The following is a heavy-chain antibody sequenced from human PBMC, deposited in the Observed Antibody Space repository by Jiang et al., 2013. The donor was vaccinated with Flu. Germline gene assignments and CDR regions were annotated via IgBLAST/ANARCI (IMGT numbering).Heavy chain of an antibody. CDR1: GGSISSYY. J-gene: IGHJ4*02. Sequence: TLSLTCTVSGGSISSYYWSWIRQPPGKGLEWIGYIYYSGSTNYNPSLKSRVTISVDTSKNQFSLKLSSVTAADTAVYYCARVGYDSSGYYYGAFDYWGQGTLVTVSS. CDR3: ARVGYDSSGYYYGAFDY. V-gene: IGHV4-59*01. D-gene: IGHD3-22*01. CDR2: IYYSGST.